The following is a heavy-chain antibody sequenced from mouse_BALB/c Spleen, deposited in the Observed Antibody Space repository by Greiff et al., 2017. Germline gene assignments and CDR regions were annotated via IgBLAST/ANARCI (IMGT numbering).Heavy chain of an antibody. CDR3: ARGGFPRYYGYGAY. D-gene: IGHD1-2*01. V-gene: IGHV5-17*02. CDR2: ISSGSSTI. J-gene: IGHJ3*01. CDR1: GFTFSSFG. Sequence: EVKLVESGGGLVQPGGSRKLSCAASGFTFSSFGMHWVRQAPEKGLEWVAYISSGSSTIYYADTVKGRFTISRDKPKNTLFLQMTSLRSEDTAMYYCARGGFPRYYGYGAYWGQGTLVTVSA.